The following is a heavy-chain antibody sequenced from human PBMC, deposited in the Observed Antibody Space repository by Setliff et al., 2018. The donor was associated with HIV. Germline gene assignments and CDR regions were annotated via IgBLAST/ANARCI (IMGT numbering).Heavy chain of an antibody. Sequence: SETLSLTCGVSDASFGGVYWTWVRQSPQKGLDWIGYVYSSGSTYYNPSLKSRLTISVDTSKNHFSLRLTSVTAADSAVYYCVRQGAVTGHSFDSWGPGALVTVSS. V-gene: IGHV4-59*04. CDR1: DASFGGVY. D-gene: IGHD6-19*01. CDR3: VRQGAVTGHSFDS. CDR2: VYSSGST. J-gene: IGHJ4*02.